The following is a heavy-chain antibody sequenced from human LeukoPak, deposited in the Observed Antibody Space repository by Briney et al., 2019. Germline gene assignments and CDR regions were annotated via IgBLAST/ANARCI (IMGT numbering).Heavy chain of an antibody. J-gene: IGHJ4*02. CDR3: ARVAGYSYGYGIDC. D-gene: IGHD5-18*01. CDR1: GGSISSYY. Sequence: PSETLSLTCTVSGGSISSYYWSWIRQPPGKGLEWIGYIYYSGSTNYNPSLESRVTISVDTSKNQFSLKLSSVTAADTAVYYCARVAGYSYGYGIDCWGQGTLVTVSS. CDR2: IYYSGST. V-gene: IGHV4-59*01.